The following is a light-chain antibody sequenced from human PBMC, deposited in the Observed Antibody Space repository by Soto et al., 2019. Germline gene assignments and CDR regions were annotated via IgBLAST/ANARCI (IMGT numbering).Light chain of an antibody. CDR3: SSYISSSSLYV. Sequence: QSALTQPASVSGSPGQSITISCTGTNSDVSGYNFVSWYQQHPGKAPKLMIHEVSNRPSGVSNRFSGSKSGNTASLTISGLQAEDEADYYCSSYISSSSLYVFGTGTKLTVL. J-gene: IGLJ1*01. CDR2: EVS. V-gene: IGLV2-14*01. CDR1: NSDVSGYNF.